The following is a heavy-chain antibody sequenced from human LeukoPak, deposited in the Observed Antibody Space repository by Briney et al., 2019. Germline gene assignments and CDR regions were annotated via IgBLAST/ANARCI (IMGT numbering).Heavy chain of an antibody. J-gene: IGHJ3*02. V-gene: IGHV3-48*04. D-gene: IGHD4-23*01. CDR1: GFTFSSYS. CDR3: ARVVRWLLGNDAFDI. CDR2: ISSSSSTI. Sequence: GGSLRLSCAASGFTFSSYSMNWVRQAPGKGLEWVSYISSSSSTIYYADSVKGRFTISRDNAKNSLYLQMNSLRAEDTAVYYCARVVRWLLGNDAFDIWGQGTMVTVSS.